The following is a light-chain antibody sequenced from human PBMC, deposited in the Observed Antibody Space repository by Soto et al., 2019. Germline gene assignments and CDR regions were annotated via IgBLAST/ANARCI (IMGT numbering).Light chain of an antibody. CDR3: QQHDSYPLT. J-gene: IGKJ2*01. V-gene: IGKV1-5*03. CDR1: QTINSW. Sequence: DIQMTQSPSTLSASVGARVTVTCRASQTINSWLAWYQQKPGKAPKLLIYKASSLESGVPSRFSGSGSGTEFTLTISSLQPEDFATYYCQQHDSYPLTFGQGTKLEIK. CDR2: KAS.